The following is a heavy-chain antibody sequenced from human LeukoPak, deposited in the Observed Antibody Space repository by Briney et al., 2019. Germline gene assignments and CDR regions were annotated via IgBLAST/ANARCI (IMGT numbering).Heavy chain of an antibody. CDR2: IHYSGST. Sequence: SETLSLTCTVSGASISAYYWTWIRQPPGEGLEWIGFIHYSGSTYYNPSLKSRLTISLDTSKNQFSLQLSSETTADTAVYYCVTTSGKSAVDHWGQGTLVTVSS. CDR1: GASISAYY. D-gene: IGHD6-6*01. CDR3: VTTSGKSAVDH. V-gene: IGHV4-59*01. J-gene: IGHJ4*02.